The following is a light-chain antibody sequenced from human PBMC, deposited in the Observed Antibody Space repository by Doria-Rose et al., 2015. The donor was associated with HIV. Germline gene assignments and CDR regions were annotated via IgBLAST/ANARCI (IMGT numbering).Light chain of an antibody. Sequence: WLAWYQQKPGKAPKLLIYQASNLQGGGPSRFSGSGSGTEFTLTIGSLQPEDFATYYCQQYRSPVSFGGGTTVEI. CDR1: W. V-gene: IGKV1-5*03. J-gene: IGKJ4*01. CDR2: QAS. CDR3: QQYRSPVS.